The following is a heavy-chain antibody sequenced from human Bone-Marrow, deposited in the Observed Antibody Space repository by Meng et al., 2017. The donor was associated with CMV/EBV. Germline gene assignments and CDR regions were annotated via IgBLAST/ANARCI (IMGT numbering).Heavy chain of an antibody. V-gene: IGHV1-46*01. CDR3: ARSRVGAWTWFDP. Sequence: ASVKVSCKASGYTFTSYYMHWVRQAPGQGLEWMGIINPSGGSTSYAQKFQGRVTMTRDTSTSTVYMELSSLRFDDTAVYYCARSRVGAWTWFDPWGQGTLVTVSS. J-gene: IGHJ5*02. CDR1: GYTFTSYY. D-gene: IGHD1-26*01. CDR2: INPSGGST.